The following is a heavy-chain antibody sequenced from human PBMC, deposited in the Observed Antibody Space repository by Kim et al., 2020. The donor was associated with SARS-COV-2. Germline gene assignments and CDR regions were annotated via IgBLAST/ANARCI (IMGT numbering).Heavy chain of an antibody. D-gene: IGHD2-15*01. J-gene: IGHJ3*01. CDR2: ISAKRYGGPT. Sequence: GGSLRLSCTASGFNFGDYSMTWVRQAPGKGLEWVGFISAKRYGGPTEYAASVKGRFTISRDDSKSIAYLQMNNLKTDDTAVYYCTRDSYGSPPPDGFDVWGRGTMVIVS. CDR1: GFNFGDYS. CDR3: TRDSYGSPPPDGFDV. V-gene: IGHV3-49*04.